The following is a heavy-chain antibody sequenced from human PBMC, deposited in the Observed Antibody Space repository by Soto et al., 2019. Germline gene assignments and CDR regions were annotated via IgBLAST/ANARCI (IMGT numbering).Heavy chain of an antibody. Sequence: PGGSLRLSCAASGFTFSSYAMSWVHQAPGKGLEWVSAISGSGGSTYYADSVKGRFTISRDNSKNTLYLQMNSLRAEDTAVYYCAKDPDSDYYYYGMDVWGQGTTVTVSS. CDR1: GFTFSSYA. J-gene: IGHJ6*02. V-gene: IGHV3-23*01. CDR2: ISGSGGST. D-gene: IGHD2-21*01. CDR3: AKDPDSDYYYYGMDV.